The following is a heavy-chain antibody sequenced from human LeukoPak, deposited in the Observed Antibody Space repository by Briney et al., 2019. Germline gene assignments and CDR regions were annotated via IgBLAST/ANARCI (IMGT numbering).Heavy chain of an antibody. J-gene: IGHJ4*02. CDR3: AKDKGPNIYSSAMQN. Sequence: SGGSLRLSCAASGFTFDDYAMHWVRQAPGKGLEWVSLISWDGGSTYYADSVKGRFTISRDNSKNSLYPQMNSLRAEDTALYYCAKDKGPNIYSSAMQNWGQGTLVTVSS. D-gene: IGHD6-19*01. CDR2: ISWDGGST. CDR1: GFTFDDYA. V-gene: IGHV3-43D*03.